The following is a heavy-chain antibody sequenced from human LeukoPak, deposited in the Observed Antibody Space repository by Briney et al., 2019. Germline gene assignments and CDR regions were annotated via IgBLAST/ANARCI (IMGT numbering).Heavy chain of an antibody. CDR3: ARSWVPPFDI. Sequence: GGSLRLSCAASGFTFSDYYMSWIRQAPGKGLEWVSYISSGSGSTIYYADSVKGRFTISRDNATNSLYLQMNSLRAEDTAVYYCARSWVPPFDIWGQGTMVTVSS. V-gene: IGHV3-11*04. D-gene: IGHD1-1*01. J-gene: IGHJ3*02. CDR1: GFTFSDYY. CDR2: ISSGSGSTI.